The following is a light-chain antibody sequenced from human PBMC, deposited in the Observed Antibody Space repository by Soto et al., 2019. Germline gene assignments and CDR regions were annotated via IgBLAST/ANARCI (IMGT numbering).Light chain of an antibody. CDR2: GAS. CDR3: HQYDDGTYT. V-gene: IGKV3-15*01. CDR1: QSVSTN. Sequence: VMTQSPAILSVSPGERATLSCRASQSVSTNVAWYQQIPGQTHRLLIYGASTRATGIPVRFSGSGSGTEFTLTISSLQSEDFAVYYCHQYDDGTYTFGQGTKV. J-gene: IGKJ2*01.